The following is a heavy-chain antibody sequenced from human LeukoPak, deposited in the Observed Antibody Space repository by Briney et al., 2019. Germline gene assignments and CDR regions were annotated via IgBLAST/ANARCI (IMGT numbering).Heavy chain of an antibody. CDR1: GRSFSRYY. CDR3: ARGPPTMIVGSLDAFDI. V-gene: IGHV4-34*01. Sequence: PSESLSLTCAVYGRSFSRYYWGWVRPPPGEGLEWVGEIIYSGSTNYNPYVTSRVTISVDTSKNQCSLKLSSATAADTAVDYCARGPPTMIVGSLDAFDIWGQGTMVTVSS. J-gene: IGHJ3*02. D-gene: IGHD3-22*01. CDR2: IIYSGST.